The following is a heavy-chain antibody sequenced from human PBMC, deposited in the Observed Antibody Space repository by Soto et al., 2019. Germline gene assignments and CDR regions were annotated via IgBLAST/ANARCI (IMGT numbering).Heavy chain of an antibody. Sequence: GGSLRLSCAASGFTFSSYWMHWVRQAPGKGLVWVSRINSDGSSTSYADSVKGRFTISRDNAKNTLYLQMNSLRAEDTAVYYWARDRWTFLTTVTRNWFDPWRQGTLVTVSS. CDR2: INSDGSST. J-gene: IGHJ5*02. V-gene: IGHV3-74*01. CDR1: GFTFSSYW. CDR3: ARDRWTFLTTVTRNWFDP. D-gene: IGHD4-4*01.